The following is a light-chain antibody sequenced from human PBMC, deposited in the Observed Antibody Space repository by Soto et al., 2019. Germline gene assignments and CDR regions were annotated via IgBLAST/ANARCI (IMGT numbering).Light chain of an antibody. Sequence: DIQMTQSPSALSASLGDRVTITCRASHSIDTWLAWYQQRPGKAPNLLIYDASSLASGVPSRFSGGRSGTEFTLTISNLQPDDFGTYYCHQYKSYTPYTIGQGTKVKIK. CDR3: HQYKSYTPYT. J-gene: IGKJ2*01. CDR1: HSIDTW. CDR2: DAS. V-gene: IGKV1-5*01.